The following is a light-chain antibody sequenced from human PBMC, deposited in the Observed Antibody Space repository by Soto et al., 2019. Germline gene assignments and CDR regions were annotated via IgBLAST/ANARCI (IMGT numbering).Light chain of an antibody. J-gene: IGKJ4*01. CDR1: QSISSW. V-gene: IGKV1-5*01. Sequence: DIQMTQYSSTLSASVGDRVTITCRASQSISSWLAWYQQKPGKAPKLLIFDASSLESGTPSRFSGRRSGTQFTLTIDGLQPDDFATYFCQQYDNYKPLTFGGGTKVDI. CDR3: QQYDNYKPLT. CDR2: DAS.